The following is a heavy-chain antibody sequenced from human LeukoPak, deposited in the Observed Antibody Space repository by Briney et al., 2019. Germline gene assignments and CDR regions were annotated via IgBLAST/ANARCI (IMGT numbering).Heavy chain of an antibody. V-gene: IGHV1-69*13. CDR2: IIPIFGTA. CDR1: GGTFSSYA. Sequence: SVKVSCKASGGTFSSYAISWVRQAPGQGLEWMGGIIPIFGTANYAQKFQGRVTITADESTSTAHMELSSLRSEDTAVYYCARGPEDTPYNWFDPWGQGTLVTVSS. J-gene: IGHJ5*02. CDR3: ARGPEDTPYNWFDP.